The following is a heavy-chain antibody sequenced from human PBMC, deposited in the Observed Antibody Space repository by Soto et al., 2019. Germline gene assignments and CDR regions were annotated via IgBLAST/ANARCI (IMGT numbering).Heavy chain of an antibody. D-gene: IGHD4-17*01. Sequence: GASVKVSCKASGYTFTSHAMHWVRQAPGQRLEWMGWINTGSGNTGYAQKFQGRVTMTRNTSISTAYMELSSLRSEDTAVYYCARVPTYGDYDDGDYWGQGTLVTVSS. CDR3: ARVPTYGDYDDGDY. J-gene: IGHJ4*02. V-gene: IGHV1-8*02. CDR1: GYTFTSHA. CDR2: INTGSGNT.